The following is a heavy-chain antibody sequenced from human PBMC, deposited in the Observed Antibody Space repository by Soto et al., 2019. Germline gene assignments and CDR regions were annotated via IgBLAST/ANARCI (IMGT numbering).Heavy chain of an antibody. CDR3: ARDEYGMDV. J-gene: IGHJ6*02. CDR1: GFMFSTYG. V-gene: IGHV3-33*01. Sequence: QVQLVESGGGVVQPGRCLRLSCAASGFMFSTYGMHWVRQAPGTGLEWVAVIWYDGSNKYHADSVKGRFTISRDNSRNTVYLQMVSLRAEAAAVYYCARDEYGMDVWGQGTKVTVSS. CDR2: IWYDGSNK.